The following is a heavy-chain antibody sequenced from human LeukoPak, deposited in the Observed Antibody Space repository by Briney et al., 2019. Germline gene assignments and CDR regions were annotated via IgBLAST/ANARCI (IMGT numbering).Heavy chain of an antibody. J-gene: IGHJ3*01. CDR3: ATSPWYSSGPSF. CDR2: INPNSGGT. V-gene: IGHV1-2*02. Sequence: ASVKVSCKASGYTFTGYYMHWVRQAPGQGLEWMGWINPNSGGTNYAQKFQGRVTMTRDTSISTAYMELSRLRSDDTAVYYCATSPWYSSGPSFWGQGRMVTVSS. D-gene: IGHD6-19*01. CDR1: GYTFTGYY.